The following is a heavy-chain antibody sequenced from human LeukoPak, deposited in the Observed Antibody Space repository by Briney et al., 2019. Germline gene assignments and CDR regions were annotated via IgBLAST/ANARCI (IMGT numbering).Heavy chain of an antibody. J-gene: IGHJ5*02. CDR3: AKVSRVVYSSTLFDP. CDR1: GFTFSSYA. D-gene: IGHD6-13*01. V-gene: IGHV3-23*01. CDR2: ISGSGGST. Sequence: EGSLRLSCAASGFTFSSYAMSWVRQAPGKGLEWVSAISGSGGSTYYADSVKGRFTISRDNSKNTLYLQMNSLRAEDTAVYYCAKVSRVVYSSTLFDPWGQGTLVTVSS.